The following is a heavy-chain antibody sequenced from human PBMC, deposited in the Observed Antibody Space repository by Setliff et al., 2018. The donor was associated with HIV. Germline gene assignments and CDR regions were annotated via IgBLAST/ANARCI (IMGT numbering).Heavy chain of an antibody. V-gene: IGHV3-21*06. CDR2: ISPSSVYL. J-gene: IGHJ4*02. CDR3: ARDATRGGDFDF. CDR1: GLTLGDYG. Sequence: GGSLRLSCAASGLTLGDYGMVWVRQAPGKGLEWVSSISPSSVYLNYADSMKGRVTISRDNAKNSLYLQMNSLRAEDTAVYYCARDATRGGDFDFWGQGTLVTVSS. D-gene: IGHD1-26*01.